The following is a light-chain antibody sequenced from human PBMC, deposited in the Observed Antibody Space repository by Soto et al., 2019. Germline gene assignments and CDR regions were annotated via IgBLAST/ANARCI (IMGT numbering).Light chain of an antibody. V-gene: IGKV3-20*01. CDR2: GAS. CDR1: QSVSNNY. J-gene: IGKJ1*01. CDR3: QQYGSSRT. Sequence: EIVMTQSPATLSVSPGERVTLSCRASQSVSNNYLAWYQQKPGQAPRLLVYGASSRATGIPDRFSGSGSGTDFTLTVSRLEPEDFAVYYCQQYGSSRTFGQGTKVDIK.